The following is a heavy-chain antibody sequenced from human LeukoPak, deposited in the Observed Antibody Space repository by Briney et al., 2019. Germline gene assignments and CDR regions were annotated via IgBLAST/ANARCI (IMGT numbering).Heavy chain of an antibody. J-gene: IGHJ6*02. V-gene: IGHV3-21*01. CDR3: AREAAYSSGWYFYNGLDI. D-gene: IGHD6-19*01. CDR1: GFTFNSYS. CDR2: ISDSSSYI. Sequence: GGSLRLSCAASGFTFNSYSMNWVRQAPGKGLEWVSSISDSSSYIYYADSVKGRFTFSRDNAKNSLYLQMNSLRAEDTGVYYCAREAAYSSGWYFYNGLDIWGQGTTVTVSS.